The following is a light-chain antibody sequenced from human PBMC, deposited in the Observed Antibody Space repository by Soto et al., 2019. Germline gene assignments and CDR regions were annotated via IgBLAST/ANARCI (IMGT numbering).Light chain of an antibody. CDR2: EAS. CDR3: QQSHNWPRT. V-gene: IGKV3-11*01. Sequence: EIVLTQSPGTLSLSPGDRATLSCRASQRVSTFLAWYQQRPGQAPRLLISEASNRATGIPARFSGSGSGTDFTLTISSLEPEDFAVYYCQQSHNWPRTFGQGTKVEIK. CDR1: QRVSTF. J-gene: IGKJ1*01.